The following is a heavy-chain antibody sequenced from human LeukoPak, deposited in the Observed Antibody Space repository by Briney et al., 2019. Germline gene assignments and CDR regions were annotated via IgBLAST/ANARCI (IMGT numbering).Heavy chain of an antibody. CDR2: INQDGSEK. V-gene: IGHV3-7*03. D-gene: IGHD7-27*01. Sequence: GGSLRLSCAASGFTFTTYWMSWVRQAPGKGLEWVANINQDGSEKFYVDSVKGRFTISRDNAKNSLYLQMNSLRAEDTAVYYCARANWPYYFDYWGQGTLVTVSS. CDR3: ARANWPYYFDY. CDR1: GFTFTTYW. J-gene: IGHJ4*02.